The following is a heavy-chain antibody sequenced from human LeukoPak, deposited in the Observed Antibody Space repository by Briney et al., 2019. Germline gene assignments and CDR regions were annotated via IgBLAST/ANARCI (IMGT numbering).Heavy chain of an antibody. D-gene: IGHD3-22*01. V-gene: IGHV3-53*01. CDR3: ARGFLDSSGYLTY. J-gene: IGHJ4*02. CDR2: IYSGGST. CDR1: GFTVSSNY. Sequence: PGGSLRLSCAVSGFTVSSNYMTWVRQAPGEGLEWVSVIYSGGSTYYADSVKGRLTISRDNSKNTLYLQMNSLRAEDTAVYYCARGFLDSSGYLTYWGQGTLVTVSS.